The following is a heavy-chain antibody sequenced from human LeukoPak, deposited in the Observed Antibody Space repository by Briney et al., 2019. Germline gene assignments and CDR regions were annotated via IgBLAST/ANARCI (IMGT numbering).Heavy chain of an antibody. CDR2: ISGSSGST. Sequence: GGSLRLSCAASGFTFSSYAMSWVRQAPGKGLEWVSAISGSSGSTYYADSVKGRFTISRDNSKNTLYLQMNSLRAEDTAVYYCAREEYYYDSSGYNSRPYYFDYWGQGTLVTVSS. J-gene: IGHJ4*02. V-gene: IGHV3-23*01. CDR3: AREEYYYDSSGYNSRPYYFDY. D-gene: IGHD3-22*01. CDR1: GFTFSSYA.